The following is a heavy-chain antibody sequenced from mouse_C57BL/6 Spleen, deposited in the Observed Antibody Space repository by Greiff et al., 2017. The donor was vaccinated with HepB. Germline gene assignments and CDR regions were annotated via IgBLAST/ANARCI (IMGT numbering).Heavy chain of an antibody. J-gene: IGHJ4*01. Sequence: EVNVVESGEGLVKPGGSLKLSCAASGFTFSSYAMSWVRQTPEKRLEWVAYISSGGDYIYYADTVKGRFTISRDNARNTLYLQMSSLKSEDTAMYYCTRVGGSSYYAMDYWGQGTSVTVSS. CDR2: ISSGGDYI. D-gene: IGHD1-1*01. CDR3: TRVGGSSYYAMDY. V-gene: IGHV5-9-1*02. CDR1: GFTFSSYA.